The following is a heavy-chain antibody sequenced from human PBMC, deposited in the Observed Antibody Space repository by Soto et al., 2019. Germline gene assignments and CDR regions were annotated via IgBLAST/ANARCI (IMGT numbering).Heavy chain of an antibody. V-gene: IGHV1-3*01. CDR2: INAGNGNT. J-gene: IGHJ3*02. CDR3: SREQSGEIMTMTDAFDI. Sequence: QVQLVQSGAEVQKPGASVKVSYKASGYTFTSYAIHWVRQAPGPRLEWMGWINAGNGNTQYSQKFQGRVTITRDTSASIAYMEVSSRRSEDTALYYCSREQSGEIMTMTDAFDIWGQGTMVTVSS. CDR1: GYTFTSYA. D-gene: IGHD3-16*01.